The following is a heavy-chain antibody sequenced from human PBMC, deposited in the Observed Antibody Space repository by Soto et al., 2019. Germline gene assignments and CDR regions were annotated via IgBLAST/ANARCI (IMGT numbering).Heavy chain of an antibody. CDR1: GFSLSTSGVG. J-gene: IGHJ4*02. V-gene: IGHV2-5*01. CDR3: ANRPSGWFLFDY. CDR2: IYWTGDK. D-gene: IGHD6-19*01. Sequence: SGPTLVNPTQTLTLTCTFSGFSLSTSGVGVGWIRQSPGKALQLLALIYWTGDKRYNPSLKTRLTITNDTAKNQVVITLTNMDPVDTSTYYRANRPSGWFLFDYWGEGTRVTVSS.